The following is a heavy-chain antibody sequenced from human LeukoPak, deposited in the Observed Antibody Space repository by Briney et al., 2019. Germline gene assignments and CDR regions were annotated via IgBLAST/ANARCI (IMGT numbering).Heavy chain of an antibody. CDR2: IYYSGST. Sequence: SETLSLTCTVSGGSISSSSYYWGWIRQPPGKGLEGIGSIYYSGSTYYNPSLKSRVTISVDTSKNQFSLKLSSVTAADTAVYYCARDGLGAVSYYYFDYWGQGTLVTVSS. CDR3: ARDGLGAVSYYYFDY. CDR1: GGSISSSSYY. V-gene: IGHV4-39*07. J-gene: IGHJ4*02. D-gene: IGHD5/OR15-5a*01.